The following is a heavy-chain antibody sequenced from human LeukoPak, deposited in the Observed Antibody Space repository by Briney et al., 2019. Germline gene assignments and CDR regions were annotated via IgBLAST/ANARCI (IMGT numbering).Heavy chain of an antibody. CDR2: IIPIFGTA. D-gene: IGHD2-15*01. Sequence: SVKVSCKASGGTFSSYAISWVRQAPGQGLEWMGGIIPIFGTANYAQKFQGRVTITADESTSTAYMELSSLRSEDTAVYYCARERCSGSSCYFDYWGQGTLVTVSS. CDR1: GGTFSSYA. CDR3: ARERCSGSSCYFDY. V-gene: IGHV1-69*01. J-gene: IGHJ4*02.